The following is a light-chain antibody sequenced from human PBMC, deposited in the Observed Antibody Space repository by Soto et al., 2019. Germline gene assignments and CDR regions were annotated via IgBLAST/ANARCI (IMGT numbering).Light chain of an antibody. CDR1: QSISSY. Sequence: DIQMTQSPSSLSASVGDRVTITCRASQSISSYLNWYHQKPGKAPKLLIFAASSLQSGVPSRFSGSGSVTNFTLTISSLQPEDFATYYCQQGYSTPVTVGQGTRLEIK. CDR2: AAS. J-gene: IGKJ5*01. CDR3: QQGYSTPVT. V-gene: IGKV1-39*01.